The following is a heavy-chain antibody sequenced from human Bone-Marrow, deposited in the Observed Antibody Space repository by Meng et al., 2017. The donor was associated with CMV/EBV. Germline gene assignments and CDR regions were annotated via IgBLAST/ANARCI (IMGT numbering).Heavy chain of an antibody. Sequence: SETLSLTCTVSGGSISSYYWSWIRQPPGKGLEWIGSIYYSGSTYYSPSLKSRVTISVDTSKNQFSLKLSSVTAADTAVYYCARGRVVIPASRRSDYYGMDVWGQGTTVTVSS. CDR2: IYYSGST. CDR1: GGSISSYY. J-gene: IGHJ6*02. V-gene: IGHV4-59*12. D-gene: IGHD2-2*01. CDR3: ARGRVVIPASRRSDYYGMDV.